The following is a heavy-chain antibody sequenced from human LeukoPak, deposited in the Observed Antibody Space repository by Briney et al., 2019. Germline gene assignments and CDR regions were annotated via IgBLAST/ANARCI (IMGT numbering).Heavy chain of an antibody. CDR1: GFTFSDYS. D-gene: IGHD4-17*01. CDR3: ARDGYGDYNWFDP. J-gene: IGHJ5*02. Sequence: PGGSLRLTCAASGFTFSDYSMSWVRQAPGKGLEWVSSISSGGGYIHYADSVKGRFTISRDNAKNSLYLQMNSLRADDTAVYYCARDGYGDYNWFDPWGQGTLVTVSS. CDR2: ISSGGGYI. V-gene: IGHV3-21*01.